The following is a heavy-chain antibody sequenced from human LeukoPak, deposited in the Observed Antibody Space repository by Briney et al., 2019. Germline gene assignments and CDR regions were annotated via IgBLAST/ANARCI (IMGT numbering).Heavy chain of an antibody. CDR3: ARDEMVRGVIIPLDY. CDR1: GFTFSSYE. V-gene: IGHV3-48*03. Sequence: GGSLRLSCAASGFTFSSYEMNWVRQAPGKGLEWVSYISSSGSTIYYAGSVKGRFTISRDNAKNSLYLQVNSLRAEDTAVYYCARDEMVRGVIIPLDYWGQGTLVTVSS. CDR2: ISSSGSTI. D-gene: IGHD3-10*01. J-gene: IGHJ4*02.